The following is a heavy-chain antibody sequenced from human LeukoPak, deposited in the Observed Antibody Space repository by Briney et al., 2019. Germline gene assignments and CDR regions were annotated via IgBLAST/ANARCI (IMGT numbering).Heavy chain of an antibody. Sequence: GGSLRLSCAASGFTFSGSAMHWVRRASGKGLEWVGRIRSKANSYATAYAASVKGRLTISRDDSKNTAYLQMNSLKTEDTAVYYCRWQTVTTLGGDYWGQGTLVTVSS. J-gene: IGHJ4*02. CDR3: RWQTVTTLGGDY. D-gene: IGHD4-17*01. CDR1: GFTFSGSA. V-gene: IGHV3-73*01. CDR2: IRSKANSYAT.